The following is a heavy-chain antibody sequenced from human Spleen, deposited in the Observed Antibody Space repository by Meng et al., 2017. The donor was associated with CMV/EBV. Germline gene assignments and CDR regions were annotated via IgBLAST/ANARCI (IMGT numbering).Heavy chain of an antibody. D-gene: IGHD5-18*01. CDR3: ARGEHRTYSYGYRVGYYFDY. CDR1: GGSFSGYS. Sequence: GLLQRGGAGLLTPSGTPSLTCACHGGSFSGYSWSWIRQPPGKGLEWIGEINHSGSTNYNPSLKSRVTISVDTSKNQFSLKLSSVTAADTAVYYCARGEHRTYSYGYRVGYYFDYWGQGTLVTVSS. J-gene: IGHJ4*02. CDR2: INHSGST. V-gene: IGHV4-34*01.